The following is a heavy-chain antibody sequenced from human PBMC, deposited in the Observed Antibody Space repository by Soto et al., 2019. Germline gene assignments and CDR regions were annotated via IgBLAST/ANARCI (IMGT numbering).Heavy chain of an antibody. CDR1: GGSISSGGYS. J-gene: IGHJ5*02. V-gene: IGHV4-30-2*01. CDR3: PRDRGEGPWSPP. Sequence: QLQLQESGSGLVKPSQTLSLTCAVSGGSISSGGYSWSWIRQPPGKGLEWIGYIYHSGSTYYNPSPKVGVTKAVDRPKNQFPRKRSSVPPANPAGYYCPRDRGEGPWSPPGGQGTLVPVPS. CDR2: IYHSGST. D-gene: IGHD3-16*01.